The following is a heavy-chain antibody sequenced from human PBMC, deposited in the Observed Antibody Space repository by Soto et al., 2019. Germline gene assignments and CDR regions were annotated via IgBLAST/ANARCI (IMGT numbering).Heavy chain of an antibody. CDR3: ARVWFGESTLYFDY. CDR2: IYYSGST. Sequence: PSETLSLTCTVSGGSISSGDYYWSWIRQPPGKGLEWIGYIYYSGSTYYNPSLKSRVTISVDTSKNQFSLKLSSVTAADTAVYYCARVWFGESTLYFDYWGQGTLVTVS. J-gene: IGHJ4*02. CDR1: GGSISSGDYY. V-gene: IGHV4-30-4*01. D-gene: IGHD3-10*01.